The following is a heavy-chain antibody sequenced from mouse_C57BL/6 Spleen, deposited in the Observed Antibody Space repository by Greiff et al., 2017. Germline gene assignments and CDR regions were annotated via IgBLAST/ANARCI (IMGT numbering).Heavy chain of an antibody. J-gene: IGHJ3*01. V-gene: IGHV1-76*01. Sequence: QVQLQQSGAELVRPGASVKLSCKASGYTFTDYYINWVKQRPGQGLEWIARIYPGSGNTYYNEKFKGKATLTAEKSSSTAYMQLSSLTSEDSAVYFCARDIYYYGSSLPWFAYWGQGTLVTVSA. CDR2: IYPGSGNT. CDR1: GYTFTDYY. CDR3: ARDIYYYGSSLPWFAY. D-gene: IGHD1-1*01.